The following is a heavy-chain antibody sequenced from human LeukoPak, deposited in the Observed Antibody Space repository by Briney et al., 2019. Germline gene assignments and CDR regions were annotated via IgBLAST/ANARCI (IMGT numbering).Heavy chain of an antibody. J-gene: IGHJ4*02. D-gene: IGHD2-15*01. V-gene: IGHV1-46*01. Sequence: ASVKVSCKASGYTFTTYYIHWVRQAPGQGLEWVGIINPNGGSTNYAQKLQGRVTMTRDTSTSTVYMELSSLGSEDTAVYYCTRDKGGSYSDYWGQGTVVTVSS. CDR2: INPNGGST. CDR1: GYTFTTYY. CDR3: TRDKGGSYSDY.